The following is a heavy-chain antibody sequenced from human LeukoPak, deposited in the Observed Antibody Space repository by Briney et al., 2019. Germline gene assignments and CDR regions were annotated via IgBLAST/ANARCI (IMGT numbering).Heavy chain of an antibody. CDR3: ARGVGGFLEWLLYPYYFDY. CDR1: GGSISSYY. CDR2: IYYSGST. Sequence: SETLSLTCTVSGGSISSYYWSWIRQPPGKGLEWIGYIYYSGSTNYNPSLKSRVTISVDTSKNQFSLKLSSVTAADTAVYYCARGVGGFLEWLLYPYYFDYWGQGTLVTVSS. J-gene: IGHJ4*02. V-gene: IGHV4-59*01. D-gene: IGHD3-3*01.